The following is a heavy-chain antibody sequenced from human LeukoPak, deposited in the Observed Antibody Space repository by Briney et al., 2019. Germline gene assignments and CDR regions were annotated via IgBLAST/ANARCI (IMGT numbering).Heavy chain of an antibody. J-gene: IGHJ4*02. CDR3: ASRPGNFDY. CDR2: INHSGST. V-gene: IGHV4-34*01. D-gene: IGHD1-14*01. Sequence: KPSETLSLTCAVYGGSFSGYYWSWIRQPPGKGLEWIGEINHSGSTNYNPSLKSRVTISVDTSKNQFSLKLSSVTAADTAVYYCASRPGNFDYWGQGTLVTVSS. CDR1: GGSFSGYY.